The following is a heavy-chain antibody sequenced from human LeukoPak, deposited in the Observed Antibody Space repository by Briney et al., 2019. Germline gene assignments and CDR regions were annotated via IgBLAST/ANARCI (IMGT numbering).Heavy chain of an antibody. CDR3: ARERLHAVGDY. J-gene: IGHJ4*02. CDR1: GYTFTGYY. D-gene: IGHD1-26*01. V-gene: IGHV1-2*06. CDR2: VNTNGGGT. Sequence: GASVKVSCKASGYTFTGYYMHWVRQAPGQGLEWVGRVNTNGGGTSYAQKFQGRVTMTRDTSISTAYMELSRLRSDDTAVYYCARERLHAVGDYWGQGTLVTVSS.